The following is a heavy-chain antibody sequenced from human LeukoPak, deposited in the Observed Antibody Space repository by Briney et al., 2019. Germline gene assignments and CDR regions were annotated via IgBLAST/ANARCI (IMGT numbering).Heavy chain of an antibody. CDR3: AELGITMIGGV. CDR2: INSNGGKA. Sequence: GGSLRLSCAASGFTFDDYGMSWVRQAPGKGLEWVSGINSNGGKAGYADSVKGRFTISRDNVKNSLSLQMNSLRAEDTALYYCAELGITMIGGVWGKGTTVTISS. V-gene: IGHV3-20*04. D-gene: IGHD3-10*02. CDR1: GFTFDDYG. J-gene: IGHJ6*04.